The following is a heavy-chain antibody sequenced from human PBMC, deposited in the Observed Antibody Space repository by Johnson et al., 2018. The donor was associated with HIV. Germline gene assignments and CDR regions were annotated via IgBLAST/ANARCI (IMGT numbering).Heavy chain of an antibody. V-gene: IGHV3-30*02. Sequence: QVQLVESGGGVVRPGGSLRLSCAASGFTFDDYGMSWVRQAPGKGLQWVAFIRYDGSNKYYADSVKGRFTISRDNSKNTLYLQMNSLRADDTAVYYCARDRATVYSSSSSPFDVFDIWGQGTMVTVSS. CDR2: IRYDGSNK. D-gene: IGHD6-6*01. CDR3: ARDRATVYSSSSSPFDVFDI. CDR1: GFTFDDYG. J-gene: IGHJ3*02.